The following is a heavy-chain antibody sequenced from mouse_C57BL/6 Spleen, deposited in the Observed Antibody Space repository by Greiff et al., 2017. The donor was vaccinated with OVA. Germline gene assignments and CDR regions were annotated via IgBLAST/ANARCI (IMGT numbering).Heavy chain of an antibody. CDR3: ARTGFDWPPYAMDY. V-gene: IGHV1-42*01. J-gene: IGHJ4*01. CDR1: GYSFTGYY. CDR2: INPSTGGT. D-gene: IGHD2-13*01. Sequence: EVQLQQSGPELVKPGASVKISCKASGYSFTGYYMNWVKQSPEKSLEWIGEINPSTGGTTYNQKFKAKATLTVVKSSSTAYMQLKSLTSEDSAVYYCARTGFDWPPYAMDYWGQGTSVTVSS.